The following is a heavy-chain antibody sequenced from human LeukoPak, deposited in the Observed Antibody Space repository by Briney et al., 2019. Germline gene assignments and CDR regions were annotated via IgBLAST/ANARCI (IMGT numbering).Heavy chain of an antibody. CDR1: GFTFSTYW. J-gene: IGHJ6*04. D-gene: IGHD3-10*02. CDR3: AELGITMIGGV. V-gene: IGHV3-7*01. CDR2: IKQDGSEK. Sequence: GGSLRLSCAASGFTFSTYWMSWVRQAPGKGLEWVARIKQDGSEKYYVDSVKGRFTISRDNAKNSLYLQMNSLRAEDTAVYYCAELGITMIGGVWGKGTTVTISS.